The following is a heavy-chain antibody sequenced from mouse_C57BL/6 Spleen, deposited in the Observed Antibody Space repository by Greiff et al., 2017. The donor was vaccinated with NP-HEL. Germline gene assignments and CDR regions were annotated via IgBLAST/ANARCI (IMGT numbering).Heavy chain of an antibody. CDR3: ARSVLRRGLYYFDY. CDR1: GYTFTSYW. Sequence: QVQLQQPGAELVKPGASVKMSCKASGYTFTSYWITWVKQRPGQGLEWIGDIYPGSGSTNYNEKFKSKATLTVDTSSSTAYMQLSSLTSEDSAVYYCARSVLRRGLYYFDYWGQGTTLTVSS. V-gene: IGHV1-55*01. J-gene: IGHJ2*01. CDR2: IYPGSGST. D-gene: IGHD1-1*01.